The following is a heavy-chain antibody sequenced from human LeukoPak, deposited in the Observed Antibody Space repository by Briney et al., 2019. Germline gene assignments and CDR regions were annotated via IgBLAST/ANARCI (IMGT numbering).Heavy chain of an antibody. D-gene: IGHD6-13*01. J-gene: IGHJ3*02. CDR2: IYSGGST. CDR3: ARGDSTDAFDI. CDR1: GFTVSSNY. V-gene: IGHV3-53*01. Sequence: GGSLRLSCAASGFTVSSNYMSWVRQAPGKGLEWVSVIYSGGSTYYADSVKGRFTISRDNSKNTLYLQMNSLRAEDTAVYYCARGDSTDAFDIWGQGTMVTVSS.